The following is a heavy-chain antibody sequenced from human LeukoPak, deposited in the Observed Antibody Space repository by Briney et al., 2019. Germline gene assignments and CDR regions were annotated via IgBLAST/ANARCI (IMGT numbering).Heavy chain of an antibody. Sequence: ASVKVSCKASRYTFTSYALHWVRQAPGQRLEWMGWINAGNGDTKYSQKFQGRLTITRDTSASTAYMELSSLTSEDTAVYYCARGYCSTATCYHIDYWGQGTLVTVSS. CDR3: ARGYCSTATCYHIDY. D-gene: IGHD2-2*01. CDR1: RYTFTSYA. V-gene: IGHV1-3*01. CDR2: INAGNGDT. J-gene: IGHJ4*02.